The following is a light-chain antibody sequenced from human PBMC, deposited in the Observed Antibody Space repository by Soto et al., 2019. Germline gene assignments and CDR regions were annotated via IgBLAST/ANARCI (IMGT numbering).Light chain of an antibody. CDR1: SGHSNYA. V-gene: IGLV4-69*01. Sequence: QPVLTQSPSASASLGASVKLTCTLSSGHSNYAIAWHQQQPEKGPRYLMKLNRDGSNSEGDGVPNRFSGPSYGAERYVSIDSVLSQQEADYHRQTWGTVIAILGGGTK. CDR3: QTWGTVIAI. J-gene: IGLJ2*01. CDR2: LNRDGSN.